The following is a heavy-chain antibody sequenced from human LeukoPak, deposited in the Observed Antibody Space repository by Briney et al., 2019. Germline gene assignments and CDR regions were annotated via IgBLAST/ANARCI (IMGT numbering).Heavy chain of an antibody. D-gene: IGHD5-12*01. J-gene: IGHJ4*02. V-gene: IGHV3-9*01. CDR2: ISWNSGSI. Sequence: GGSLRLSCAASGFTFDDYAMHWVRQAPGKGLEWVSGISWNSGSIGYADSVKGRFTISRDNAKNSLYLQMNSLRAEDTAVYYCARGSPPSGYGYYFDYWGQGTLVTVSS. CDR1: GFTFDDYA. CDR3: ARGSPPSGYGYYFDY.